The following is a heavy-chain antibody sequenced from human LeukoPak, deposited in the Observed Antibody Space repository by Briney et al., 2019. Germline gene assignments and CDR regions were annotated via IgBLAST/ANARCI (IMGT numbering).Heavy chain of an antibody. D-gene: IGHD3-3*01. CDR2: IKQDGSEK. J-gene: IGHJ4*02. CDR1: GFTFSSYW. Sequence: GGSLRLSCAASGFTFSSYWMSWVCQAPGKGLEWVANIKQDGSEKYYVDSVKGRFTISRDNAKNSLYLQMNSLRAEDTAVYYCARVRFFNYYYFDYWGQGTLVTVSS. CDR3: ARVRFFNYYYFDY. V-gene: IGHV3-7*01.